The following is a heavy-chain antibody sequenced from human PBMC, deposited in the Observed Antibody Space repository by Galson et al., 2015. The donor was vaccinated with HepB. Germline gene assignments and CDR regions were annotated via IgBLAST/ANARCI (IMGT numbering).Heavy chain of an antibody. CDR2: LSSGSDYI. CDR1: GFSFSSSG. Sequence: SLRLSCAVSGFSFSSSGMNWDRQAPGKGLEWVSYLSSGSDYIYYADSVRGRFTISRDNAKNLLYLQMNSLRAEDTAIYYCASGGGFLEWFVYWGQGTLVTVSS. V-gene: IGHV3-21*06. J-gene: IGHJ4*02. CDR3: ASGGGFLEWFVY. D-gene: IGHD3-3*01.